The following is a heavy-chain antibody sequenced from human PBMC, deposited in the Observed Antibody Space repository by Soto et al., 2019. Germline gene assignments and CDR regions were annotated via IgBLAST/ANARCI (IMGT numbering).Heavy chain of an antibody. J-gene: IGHJ5*02. V-gene: IGHV1-69*13. CDR1: GGTFSSYA. CDR3: ARERGVAVAGNNWFDP. D-gene: IGHD6-19*01. Sequence: SVKVSCKASGGTFSSYAISWVRQAPGQGLEWMGGIIPIFGTANYAQKFQGRVTITADESTSTAYMELSSLRSEDTAVYYCARERGVAVAGNNWFDPWGQGTLVTVSS. CDR2: IIPIFGTA.